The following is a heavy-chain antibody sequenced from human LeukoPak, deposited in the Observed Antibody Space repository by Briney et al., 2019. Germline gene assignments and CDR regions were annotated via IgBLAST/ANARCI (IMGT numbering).Heavy chain of an antibody. J-gene: IGHJ1*01. Sequence: GGSLRLSCAASGFTFDDYAMHWVRQAPGKGLEWVSGISWNSGSIGYADSVKGRFTISRDNAKNSLCLQMNSLRAEDTALYYCAKDITYYYDSSGCFQHWGQGTLVTVSS. D-gene: IGHD3-22*01. CDR1: GFTFDDYA. CDR2: ISWNSGSI. CDR3: AKDITYYYDSSGCFQH. V-gene: IGHV3-9*01.